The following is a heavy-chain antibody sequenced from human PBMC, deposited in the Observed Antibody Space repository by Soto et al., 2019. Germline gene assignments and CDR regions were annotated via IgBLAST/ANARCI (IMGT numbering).Heavy chain of an antibody. CDR1: GVTFSSYA. V-gene: IGHV1-69*13. D-gene: IGHD6-13*01. CDR3: ARRPRPFTPIAAAGTPDYSYGMDV. CDR2: IIPIFGTA. J-gene: IGHJ6*02. Sequence: GASVKFSCTASGVTFSSYAISWVRQAPGQGLEWMGGIIPIFGTANYAQKFQGRVTITADESTSTAYMELSSLRSEDTAVYYCARRPRPFTPIAAAGTPDYSYGMDVWGQGNTVT.